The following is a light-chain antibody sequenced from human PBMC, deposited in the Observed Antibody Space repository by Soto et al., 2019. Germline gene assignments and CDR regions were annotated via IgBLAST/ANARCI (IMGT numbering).Light chain of an antibody. CDR1: QTISSW. V-gene: IGKV1-5*01. J-gene: IGKJ1*01. Sequence: DIQMTQPPSTLSASVGDRVTITCRASQTISSWLAWYQQKPGKAPKLLIYDASSLESGVPSRFSGSGSGTELTLTISSLQPDDSATYYCQQYNTYSWTFGQGTKVDI. CDR2: DAS. CDR3: QQYNTYSWT.